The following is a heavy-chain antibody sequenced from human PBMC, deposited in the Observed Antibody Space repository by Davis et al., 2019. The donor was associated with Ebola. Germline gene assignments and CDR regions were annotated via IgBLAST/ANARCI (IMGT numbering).Heavy chain of an antibody. CDR2: IIPILGIA. V-gene: IGHV1-69*04. J-gene: IGHJ5*02. Sequence: SVTVSCKASGGTFSSYAISWVRQAPGQGLEWMGRIIPILGIANYAQKFQGRVTITADKSTSTAYMELSSLRSEDTAVYYCARVSSVTARTNWFDPWGQGTLVTVSS. CDR1: GGTFSSYA. D-gene: IGHD3-10*01. CDR3: ARVSSVTARTNWFDP.